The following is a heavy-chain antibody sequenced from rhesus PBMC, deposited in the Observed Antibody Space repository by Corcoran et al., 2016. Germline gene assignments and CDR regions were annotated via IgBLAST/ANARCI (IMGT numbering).Heavy chain of an antibody. V-gene: IGHV4S11*01. CDR2: IYGSGSST. D-gene: IGHD6-31*01. J-gene: IGHJ4*01. Sequence: QVKLQESGPGLVKHLETLSLTCASSGGSSSSHYWSWIRQARGKGLEWIGYIYGSGSSTNYNPSLKSRVTLSVDTSKNQLSLKLSSVTAADTAVYYCARQGSSGWLFDYWGQGVLVTVSS. CDR3: ARQGSSGWLFDY. CDR1: GGSSSSHY.